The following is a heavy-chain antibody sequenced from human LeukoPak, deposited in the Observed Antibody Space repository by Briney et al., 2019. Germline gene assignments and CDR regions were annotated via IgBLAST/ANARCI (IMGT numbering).Heavy chain of an antibody. Sequence: GGSLRLSCAASGFTLSSYAMHWVRQAPGKGLEWVAVISYDGSNKYYADSVKGRFTISRDNSKNTLYLQMNSLRAEDTAVYYCARVNGYYGSGSLDYWGQGTLVTVSS. CDR3: ARVNGYYGSGSLDY. V-gene: IGHV3-30*04. D-gene: IGHD3-10*01. CDR1: GFTLSSYA. J-gene: IGHJ4*02. CDR2: ISYDGSNK.